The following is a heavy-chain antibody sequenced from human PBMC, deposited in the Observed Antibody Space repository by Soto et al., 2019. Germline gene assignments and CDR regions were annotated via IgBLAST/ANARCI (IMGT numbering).Heavy chain of an antibody. D-gene: IGHD2-15*01. V-gene: IGHV6-1*01. J-gene: IGHJ5*02. Sequence: PSQTLSLTCAISGDSVSSNSAAWNWIRQSPSRGLEWLGRTYYRSKWYNDYAVSVKSRITINPDTSKNQFSLQLNSLTPEDTAVYYCARGSYCSGGSCYWLFDPWGQGTLVTGSS. CDR3: ARGSYCSGGSCYWLFDP. CDR1: GDSVSSNSAA. CDR2: TYYRSKWYN.